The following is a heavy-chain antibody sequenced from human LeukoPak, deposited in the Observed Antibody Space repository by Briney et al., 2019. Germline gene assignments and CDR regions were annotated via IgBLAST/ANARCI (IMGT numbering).Heavy chain of an antibody. J-gene: IGHJ3*02. Sequence: VGSLILSCVAYGFPFSIYSTICVRQAPGKGMGSSSYITSSSRTIYYADTVKGRFTMFSVYYKKSLYLRMNNPRDGETSAFYCARDLSGRYAFDIWGQGTMVTVSS. V-gene: IGHV3-48*02. CDR2: ITSSSRTI. CDR3: ARDLSGRYAFDI. D-gene: IGHD3-10*01. CDR1: GFPFSIYS.